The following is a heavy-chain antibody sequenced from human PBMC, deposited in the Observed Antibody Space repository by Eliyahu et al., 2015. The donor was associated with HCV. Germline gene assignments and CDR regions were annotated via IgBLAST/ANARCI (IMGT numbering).Heavy chain of an antibody. CDR3: AKDRKWEPRNWFDP. CDR1: GFTFSSYG. D-gene: IGHD1-26*01. CDR2: ISYDGSNK. V-gene: IGHV3-30*18. Sequence: QVQLVESGGGVVQPGRSLRLSCAASGFTFSSYGMHWVRQAPGKGLEGVAVISYDGSNKYYADSVKGRFTISRDNSKNTLYLQMNSLRAEDTAVYYCAKDRKWEPRNWFDPWGQGTLVTVSS. J-gene: IGHJ5*02.